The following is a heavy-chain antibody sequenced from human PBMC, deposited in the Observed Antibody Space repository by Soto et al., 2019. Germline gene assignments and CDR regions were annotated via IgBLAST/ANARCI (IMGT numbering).Heavy chain of an antibody. CDR1: GGSFSGYY. Sequence: QVQLQQWGAGLLKPSETLSLTCAVYGGSFSGYYWSWIRQPPGKGLEWIGEINHSGSTNYNPSLKSRDTKSVDTSKNQFSRKLSSVTAADTAVYYCARTRIVVVVAATGGAFDYWGQGTLVTVSS. V-gene: IGHV4-34*01. CDR3: ARTRIVVVVAATGGAFDY. J-gene: IGHJ4*02. D-gene: IGHD2-15*01. CDR2: INHSGST.